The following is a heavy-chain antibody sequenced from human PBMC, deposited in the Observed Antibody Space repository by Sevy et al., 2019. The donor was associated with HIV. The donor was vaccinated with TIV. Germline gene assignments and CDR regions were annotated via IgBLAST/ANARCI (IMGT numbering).Heavy chain of an antibody. V-gene: IGHV4-39*01. D-gene: IGHD3-10*01. CDR2: IYYSGST. J-gene: IGHJ3*02. CDR3: ARRRVEDYYGSGTPPLVNGPFDI. Sequence: SETLSLTCTVSGGSISNSDSYWGWIRQPPGKGLGWIGSIYYSGSTYYNPSLKSRVTLSVDTSKNQFSLKVNSVTAADTALYHCARRRVEDYYGSGTPPLVNGPFDIWGQGTMVTVSS. CDR1: GGSISNSDSY.